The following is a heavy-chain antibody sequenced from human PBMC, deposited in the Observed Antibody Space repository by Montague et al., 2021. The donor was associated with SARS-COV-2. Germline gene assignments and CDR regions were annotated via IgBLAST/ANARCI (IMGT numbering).Heavy chain of an antibody. CDR1: GASMSPYH. CDR2: LHHSGAT. Sequence: SETLSLTCAVTGASMSPYHWSWIRQPPGKGLEWIGNLHHSGATNXXPSLESRVTISVDTSKNQFSLNLISVTAADTAVYFCATSLGGRYYWADYYFDYWGQGILVTVSA. V-gene: IGHV4-59*03. D-gene: IGHD3-10*01. J-gene: IGHJ4*02. CDR3: ATSLGGRYYWADYYFDY.